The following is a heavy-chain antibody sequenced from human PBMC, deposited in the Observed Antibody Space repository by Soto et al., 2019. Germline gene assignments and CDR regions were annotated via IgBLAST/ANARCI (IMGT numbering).Heavy chain of an antibody. CDR3: AKVGYYDSSGYYYVGGPYYYYGMDV. D-gene: IGHD3-22*01. V-gene: IGHV3-30*18. CDR2: ISYDGSNK. CDR1: GFTFSSYG. Sequence: LRLSCAASGFTFSSYGMHWVRQAPGKGLEWVAVISYDGSNKYYADSVKGRFTISRDNSKNTLYLQMNSLRAEDTAVYYCAKVGYYDSSGYYYVGGPYYYYGMDVWGQGTTVTVSS. J-gene: IGHJ6*02.